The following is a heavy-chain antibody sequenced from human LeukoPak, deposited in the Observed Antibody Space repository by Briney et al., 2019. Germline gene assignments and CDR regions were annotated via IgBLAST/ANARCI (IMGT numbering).Heavy chain of an antibody. CDR2: IWYDGSNK. J-gene: IGHJ4*02. CDR3: AKGGSFYYDTSGYLY. Sequence: GGSLRLSCAASGFTFSRFGMHWVRQAPGKGLEWVALIWYDGSNKYYTDSVKGRFSISRDNSKNTLYLQMNSLRAEDTAVYYCAKGGSFYYDTSGYLYWGQGTLVTVSS. D-gene: IGHD3-22*01. V-gene: IGHV3-33*06. CDR1: GFTFSRFG.